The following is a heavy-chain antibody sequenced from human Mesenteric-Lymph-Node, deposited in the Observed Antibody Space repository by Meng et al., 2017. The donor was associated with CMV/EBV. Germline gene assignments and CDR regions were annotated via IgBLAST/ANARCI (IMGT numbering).Heavy chain of an antibody. CDR3: ARGRSSSSEGPYY. CDR1: GGSINDFC. CDR2: ICFSGNT. J-gene: IGHJ4*02. V-gene: IGHV4-59*01. Sequence: SETLSLTCYVSGGSINDFCWTWIRQPPGKGLEWIGYICFSGNTKYNPSLKSRVTISLDKSRNQFSLSLTSVTSADTAVYYCARGRSSSSEGPYYWGQGTLVTVSS. D-gene: IGHD6-6*01.